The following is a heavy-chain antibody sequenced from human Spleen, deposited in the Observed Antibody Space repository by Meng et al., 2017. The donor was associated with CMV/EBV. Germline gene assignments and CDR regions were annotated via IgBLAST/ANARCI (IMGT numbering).Heavy chain of an antibody. D-gene: IGHD1-26*01. J-gene: IGHJ4*02. V-gene: IGHV4-30-4*08. CDR2: INHSGST. CDR1: GGSISSGDYY. Sequence: QVQLQESGPGLVKPSQTLSLTCTVSGGSISSGDYYWSWIRQPPGKGLEWIGEINHSGSTNYNPSLKSRVTISVDTSKNQFSLKLSSVTAADTAVYYCATVWSGSYRFDYWGQGTLVTVSS. CDR3: ATVWSGSYRFDY.